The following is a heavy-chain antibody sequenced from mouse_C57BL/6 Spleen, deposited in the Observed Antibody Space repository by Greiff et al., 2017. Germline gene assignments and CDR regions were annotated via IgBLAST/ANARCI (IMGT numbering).Heavy chain of an antibody. J-gene: IGHJ1*03. V-gene: IGHV1-18*01. CDR1: GYTFTDYN. CDR2: INPNNGGT. CDR3: ARGDYGSSYVRYFDV. D-gene: IGHD1-1*01. Sequence: EVQLQQSGPELVKPGASVKIPCKASGYTFTDYNMDWVKQSHGKSLEWIGDINPNNGGTIYNQKFKGKATLTVDKSSSTAYMELRSLTSEDTAVYYCARGDYGSSYVRYFDVWGTGTTVTVSS.